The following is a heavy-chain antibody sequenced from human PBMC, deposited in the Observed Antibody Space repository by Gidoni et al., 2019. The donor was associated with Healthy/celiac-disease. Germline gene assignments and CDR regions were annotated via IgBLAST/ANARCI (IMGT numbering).Heavy chain of an antibody. CDR2: IYHSGST. CDR3: ARVTHSSSWHQKNWFDP. Sequence: QVQLQESGPGLVKPSGTLSLTCAASGGSISSSNWWSWVRQPPGKGLEWIGEIYHSGSTNYNPSLKSRVTISVDKSKNQCSLKLSSVTAADTAVYYCARVTHSSSWHQKNWFDPWGQGTLVTVSS. J-gene: IGHJ5*02. V-gene: IGHV4-4*02. D-gene: IGHD6-13*01. CDR1: GGSISSSNW.